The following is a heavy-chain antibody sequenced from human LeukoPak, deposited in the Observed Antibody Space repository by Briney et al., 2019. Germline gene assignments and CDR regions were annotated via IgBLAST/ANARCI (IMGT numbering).Heavy chain of an antibody. V-gene: IGHV3-7*03. D-gene: IGHD3-10*01. CDR2: IKQDRSEK. CDR1: GFTFTNYW. CDR3: AKERGSVYFDY. Sequence: GGSLRLSCAASGFTFTNYWMSWVRQAPGKGLELVANIKQDRSEKYYVDSVKGRFTISRDNSKNTLYLQMNSLRAEDTAVYYCAKERGSVYFDYWGQGTLVTVSS. J-gene: IGHJ4*02.